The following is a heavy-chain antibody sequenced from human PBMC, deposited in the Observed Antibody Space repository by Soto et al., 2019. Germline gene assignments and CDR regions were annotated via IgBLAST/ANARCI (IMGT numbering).Heavy chain of an antibody. V-gene: IGHV4-34*01. J-gene: IGHJ5*02. CDR1: GGSFSGYY. D-gene: IGHD2-2*01. CDR2: INHSGST. CDR3: ARGRRYCSSTSCYGIHWFDP. Sequence: QVQLQQWGAGLLKPSETLSLTCAVYGGSFSGYYWSWIRQPPGKGLEWIGEINHSGSTNYNPSLKSRVTISVDTCKNQFSLKLSSVTAADTAVYYCARGRRYCSSTSCYGIHWFDPWGQGTLVTVSS.